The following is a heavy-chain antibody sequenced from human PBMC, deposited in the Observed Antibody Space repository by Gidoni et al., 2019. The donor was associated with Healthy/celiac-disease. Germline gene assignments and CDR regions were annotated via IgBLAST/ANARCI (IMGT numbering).Heavy chain of an antibody. CDR3: AKDRYSSGWFAYYYYGMDV. J-gene: IGHJ6*02. V-gene: IGHV3-43*02. CDR1: GFTFDVYA. D-gene: IGHD6-19*01. CDR2: ISGDGGST. Sequence: EVQLVESGGGVVQPGGSLSFSWAAPGFTFDVYAMHWVRQAPGKGLEWVSLISGDGGSTYYADSVKGRFTISRDNSKNSLYLQMNSLRTEDTALYYCAKDRYSSGWFAYYYYGMDVWGQGTTVTVSS.